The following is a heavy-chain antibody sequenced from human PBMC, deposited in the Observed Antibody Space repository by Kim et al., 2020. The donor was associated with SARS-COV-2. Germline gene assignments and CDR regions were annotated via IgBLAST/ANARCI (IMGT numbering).Heavy chain of an antibody. J-gene: IGHJ4*02. D-gene: IGHD1-1*01. V-gene: IGHV1-18*01. CDR3: ARDGNSPTLFDY. Sequence: YAQKLQGRVTMTTDTSTSTAYMELRSLRSDDTAVYYCARDGNSPTLFDYWGQGTLVTVSS.